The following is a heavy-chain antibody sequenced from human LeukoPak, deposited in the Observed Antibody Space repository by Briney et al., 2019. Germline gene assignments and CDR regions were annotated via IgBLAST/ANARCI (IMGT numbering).Heavy chain of an antibody. CDR3: AKGLQWELPFDY. CDR1: GFTLSSYS. J-gene: IGHJ4*02. CDR2: ISSSSNYI. V-gene: IGHV3-21*04. Sequence: GGSLRLSCAASGFTLSSYSMDWVRQAPGKGLEWVSSISSSSNYIYYADSVKGRFTISRDNAKNSLYLQMNSLRAEDTAVYSCAKGLQWELPFDYWGQGTLVAVSS. D-gene: IGHD1-26*01.